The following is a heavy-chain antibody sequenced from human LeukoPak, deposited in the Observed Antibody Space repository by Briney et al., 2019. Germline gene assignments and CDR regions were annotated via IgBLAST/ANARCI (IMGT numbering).Heavy chain of an antibody. Sequence: ASVKVSCKASGYTFTGCYMHWVRQAPGQGLEWMGWINPNSGGTNYAQKFQGRVTMTRDTSISTAYMELSRLRSDDTAVYYCARDRGPSGYFDYWGQGTLVTVSS. CDR1: GYTFTGCY. D-gene: IGHD3/OR15-3a*01. V-gene: IGHV1-2*02. J-gene: IGHJ4*02. CDR3: ARDRGPSGYFDY. CDR2: INPNSGGT.